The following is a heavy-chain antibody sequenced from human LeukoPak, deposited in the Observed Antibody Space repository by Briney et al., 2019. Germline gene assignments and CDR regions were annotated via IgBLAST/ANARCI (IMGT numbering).Heavy chain of an antibody. V-gene: IGHV3-21*01. Sequence: PGGSLRLSCAASGFTFSSYSMNWVRQAPGKGLDWVSSISSSSSYIYYADSVKDRFTISRDNAKNSLYLQMNSLGAEDTAVYDCARPVLRFLEWLPFSYMDVWGKGTTVTVSS. J-gene: IGHJ6*03. CDR2: ISSSSSYI. CDR1: GFTFSSYS. CDR3: ARPVLRFLEWLPFSYMDV. D-gene: IGHD3-3*01.